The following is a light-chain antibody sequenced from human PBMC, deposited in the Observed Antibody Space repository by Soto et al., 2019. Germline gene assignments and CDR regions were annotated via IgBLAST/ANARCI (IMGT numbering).Light chain of an antibody. J-gene: IGLJ2*01. CDR2: RNN. CDR3: AAWDDSLSGVV. CDR1: SSNIGSNY. Sequence: QSVLTQPPSASETPGQRVTISCSGSSSNIGSNYVYWYQQLPGTAPKLLIYRNNQRPSGVPDRFSGSKSGTSASLAISGLRSEDEADYYCAAWDDSLSGVVFGGGTKVTVL. V-gene: IGLV1-47*01.